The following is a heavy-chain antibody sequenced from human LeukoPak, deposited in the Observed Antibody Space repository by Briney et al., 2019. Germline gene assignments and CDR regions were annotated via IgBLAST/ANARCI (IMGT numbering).Heavy chain of an antibody. J-gene: IGHJ6*02. Sequence: SVKVSCKASGYTFTSYYMHWVRQAPGQGLEWMGGIIPIFGTANYAQKFQGRVTITADESTSTAYMELSSLRSEDTAVYYCARVTDVVVPAALRGYYYYYGMDVWGQGTTVTVSS. CDR3: ARVTDVVVPAALRGYYYYYGMDV. CDR1: GYTFTSYY. V-gene: IGHV1-69*13. D-gene: IGHD2-2*01. CDR2: IIPIFGTA.